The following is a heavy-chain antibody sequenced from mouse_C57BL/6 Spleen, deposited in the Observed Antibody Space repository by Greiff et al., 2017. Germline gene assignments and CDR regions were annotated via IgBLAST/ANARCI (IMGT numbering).Heavy chain of an antibody. CDR2: IYPRDGST. V-gene: IGHV1-78*01. CDR3: ARDGSSYPWYFDY. CDR1: GYTFTDHT. J-gene: IGHJ2*01. Sequence: VQLQQSDAELVKPGASVKITCKVSGYTFTDHTIHWVKQRPEQGLEWIGYIYPRDGSTKYNEKFKGKATLTADKSSSTAYMQLNSLTSEDSAVYFCARDGSSYPWYFDYWGQGTTLTVSS. D-gene: IGHD1-1*01.